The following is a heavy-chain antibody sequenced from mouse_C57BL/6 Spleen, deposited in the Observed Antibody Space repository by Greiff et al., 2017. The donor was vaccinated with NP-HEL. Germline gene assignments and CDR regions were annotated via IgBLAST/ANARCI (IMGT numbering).Heavy chain of an antibody. V-gene: IGHV5-17*01. CDR2: ISSGSSTI. CDR3: ARNPGYTNWYFDV. Sequence: EVHLVESGGGLVKPGGSLKLSCAASGFTFSDYGMHWVRQAPEKGLEWVAYISSGSSTIYYADTVKGRFTISRDNAKNTLFLQMTSLRSEDTAMYYCARNPGYTNWYFDVWGTGTTVTVSS. D-gene: IGHD2-2*01. J-gene: IGHJ1*03. CDR1: GFTFSDYG.